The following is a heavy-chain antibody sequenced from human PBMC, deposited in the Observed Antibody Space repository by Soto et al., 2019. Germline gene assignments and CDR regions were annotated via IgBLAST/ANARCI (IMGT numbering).Heavy chain of an antibody. J-gene: IGHJ2*01. CDR3: ARGRSDFWSGYYDWYFDL. CDR2: IYSGGST. D-gene: IGHD3-3*01. CDR1: GFTVSSNY. V-gene: IGHV3-53*01. Sequence: EVQLVESGGGLIQPGGSLRLSCAASGFTVSSNYMSWVRQAPGKGLEWVSVIYSGGSTYYADSVKGRFTISRDNSKNTLYLQMNSLGAEDTAVYYCARGRSDFWSGYYDWYFDLWGRGTLFTVSS.